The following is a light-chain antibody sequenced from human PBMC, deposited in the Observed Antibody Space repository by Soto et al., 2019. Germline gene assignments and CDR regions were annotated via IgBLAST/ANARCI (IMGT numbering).Light chain of an antibody. CDR3: QQYNNWWT. Sequence: EIVMTQSPATLSLFPVEGATLSCRASQSVSTNLTWYQQKPGQAPRLLIYGASTRATGIPARFSGSGSGTEFTLTISSLQSEDFAIYYCQQYNNWWTFGQGTKVDI. CDR1: QSVSTN. V-gene: IGKV3-15*01. J-gene: IGKJ1*01. CDR2: GAS.